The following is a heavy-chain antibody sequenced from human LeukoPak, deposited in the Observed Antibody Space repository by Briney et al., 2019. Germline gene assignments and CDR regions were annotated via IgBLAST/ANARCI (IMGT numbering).Heavy chain of an antibody. D-gene: IGHD5-18*01. V-gene: IGHV1-69*05. CDR3: ATPDRGYSYGYGFDY. Sequence: SVKVSCKASGGTFSSYAISWVRQAPGQGLEWMGGIIPIFGTANYAQKFQGRVTITTDESTSTAYMELSSLRSVDTAVYYCATPDRGYSYGYGFDYWGQGTLVTVSS. CDR2: IIPIFGTA. J-gene: IGHJ4*02. CDR1: GGTFSSYA.